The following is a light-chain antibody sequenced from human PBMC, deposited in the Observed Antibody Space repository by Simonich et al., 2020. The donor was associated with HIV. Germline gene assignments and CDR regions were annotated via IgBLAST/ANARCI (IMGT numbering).Light chain of an antibody. Sequence: EIVLTQSPATLSLSPGERATLSCRASQSLSSNLAWYQQKPDQAPRLLIYGASTRATGIPARLSGSGSGTKFTLTISSLQSEDFAVYYCQQYSKWPPWTFGQGTKVEIK. J-gene: IGKJ1*01. CDR2: GAS. CDR3: QQYSKWPPWT. V-gene: IGKV3-15*01. CDR1: QSLSSN.